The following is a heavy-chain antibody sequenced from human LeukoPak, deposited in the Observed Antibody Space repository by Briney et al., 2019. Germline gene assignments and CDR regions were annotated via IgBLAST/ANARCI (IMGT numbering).Heavy chain of an antibody. CDR3: ARDGKLGYCSGGSCYFVGWFDP. CDR1: GFTSSSYA. CDR2: ISGSGGST. V-gene: IGHV3-23*01. J-gene: IGHJ5*02. D-gene: IGHD2-15*01. Sequence: PGGSLRLSCAASGFTSSSYAMSWVRQAPGKGLEWVSAISGSGGSTYYADSVKGRFTISRDNSKNTLYLQMNSLRAEDTAVYYCARDGKLGYCSGGSCYFVGWFDPWGQGTLVTVSS.